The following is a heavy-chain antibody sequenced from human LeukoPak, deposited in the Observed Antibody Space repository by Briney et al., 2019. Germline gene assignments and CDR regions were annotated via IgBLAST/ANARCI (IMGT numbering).Heavy chain of an antibody. CDR1: GYTFTSYA. V-gene: IGHV1-3*01. CDR2: INAGNGNT. D-gene: IGHD6-19*01. J-gene: IGHJ5*02. Sequence: GASVKVSCKASGYTFTSYAMHWVRQAPGQRLEWMGWINAGNGNTKYSQEFQGRVTITRDTSASTAYMELSSLRSEDTAVYYCARMGVAGTRWFDPWGQGTLVTVSS. CDR3: ARMGVAGTRWFDP.